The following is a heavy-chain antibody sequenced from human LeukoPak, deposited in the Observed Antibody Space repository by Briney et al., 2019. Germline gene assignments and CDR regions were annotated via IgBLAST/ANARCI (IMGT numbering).Heavy chain of an antibody. V-gene: IGHV4-4*09. Sequence: SETLSLTCTVSGGPISSYYWSWIRQPPGKGLEWSGYIYTSGSTNYNPSPKSRVTISVDTSKNQFSLKLSSVTAADTAVHYCARHRNYYDSSGYYYYYYMDVWGKGTTVTVSS. CDR2: IYTSGST. J-gene: IGHJ6*03. CDR1: GGPISSYY. CDR3: ARHRNYYDSSGYYYYYYMDV. D-gene: IGHD3-22*01.